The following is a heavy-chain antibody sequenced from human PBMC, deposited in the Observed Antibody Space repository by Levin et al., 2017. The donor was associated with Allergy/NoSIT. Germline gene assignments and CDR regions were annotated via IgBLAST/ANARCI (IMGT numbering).Heavy chain of an antibody. CDR1: GFTFSSYA. D-gene: IGHD2-15*01. J-gene: IGHJ4*02. CDR3: AKDHRGPFDY. Sequence: GESLKISCAASGFTFSSYAMSWVRQAPGKGLEWVSAISGSGGSAYYADSVKGRFTISRDNSKNTLYLQMNSLRAEDTAVYYCAKDHRGPFDYWGQGTLVTVSS. V-gene: IGHV3-23*01. CDR2: ISGSGGSA.